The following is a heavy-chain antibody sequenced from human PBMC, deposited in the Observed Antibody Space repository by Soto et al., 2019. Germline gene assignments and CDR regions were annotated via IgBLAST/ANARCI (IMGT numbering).Heavy chain of an antibody. Sequence: LSLTCTVSGDSMATSGHYYNWILQGPGKGLEWIGYVYYSGATHYTPSLRARATISRDTSKNQFSLRLISVTAADTALYYCARDKDLQPTVWGFWGQGIQVSV. CDR1: GDSMATSGHY. D-gene: IGHD3-16*01. V-gene: IGHV4-31*03. J-gene: IGHJ4*02. CDR3: ARDKDLQPTVWGF. CDR2: VYYSGAT.